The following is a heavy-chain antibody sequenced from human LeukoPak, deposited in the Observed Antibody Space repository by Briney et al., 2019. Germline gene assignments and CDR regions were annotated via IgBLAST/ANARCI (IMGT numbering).Heavy chain of an antibody. CDR1: GFTFGDYA. D-gene: IGHD2-21*02. V-gene: IGHV3-49*04. Sequence: GGSLRLSCTASGFTFGDYAMDWVRQAPGKGLEWVGFIRSKAYGGTTEYAASVKGRFTISSDDSKSIAYLQMNSLKTEDTAVYYCSRESAEATAKFDYWGQGTPVTLSS. J-gene: IGHJ4*02. CDR2: IRSKAYGGTT. CDR3: SRESAEATAKFDY.